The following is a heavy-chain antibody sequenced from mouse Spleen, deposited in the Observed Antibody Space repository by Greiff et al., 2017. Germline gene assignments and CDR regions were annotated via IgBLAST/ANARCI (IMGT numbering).Heavy chain of an antibody. J-gene: IGHJ4*01. CDR1: GYAFSSYW. CDR3: ARSKLGREGAMDY. CDR2: IYPGDGDT. D-gene: IGHD4-1*01. V-gene: IGHV1-80*01. Sequence: QVQLKESGAELVKPGASVKISCKASGYAFSSYWMNWVKQRPGKGLEWIGQIYPGDGDTNYNGKFKGKATLTADKSSSTAYMQLSSLTSEDSAVYFCARSKLGREGAMDYWGQGTSVTVSS.